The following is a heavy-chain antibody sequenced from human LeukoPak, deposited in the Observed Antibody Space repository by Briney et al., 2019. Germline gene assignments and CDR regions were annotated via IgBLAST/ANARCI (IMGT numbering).Heavy chain of an antibody. J-gene: IGHJ5*02. CDR1: GYTFTGYY. D-gene: IGHD6-19*01. CDR3: ARAISGWYANWFDP. V-gene: IGHV1-2*02. Sequence: ASVKVSCKASGYTFTGYYMHWVRQAPGQGLEWMGWINPNSGGTNYAQKFQGRVTMTRDTSISTAYMELSRLRSDDTAVYYCARAISGWYANWFDPWGKGTLVTVSS. CDR2: INPNSGGT.